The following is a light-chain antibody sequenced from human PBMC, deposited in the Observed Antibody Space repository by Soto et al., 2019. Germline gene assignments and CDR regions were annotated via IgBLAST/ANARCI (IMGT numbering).Light chain of an antibody. V-gene: IGKV1-5*01. Sequence: DIQMTQSPSTLSASVVDRVTITCRASQSISSWLAWYQQKPGKAPKPLIYDASSLESGVPSRFSGSGSGTEFTLTISSLQPDDFAVYYCQQYGSSPWTFGQGTKVDNK. CDR2: DAS. J-gene: IGKJ1*01. CDR3: QQYGSSPWT. CDR1: QSISSW.